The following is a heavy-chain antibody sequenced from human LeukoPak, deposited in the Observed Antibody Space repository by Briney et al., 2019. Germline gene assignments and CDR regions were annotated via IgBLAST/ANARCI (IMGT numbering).Heavy chain of an antibody. J-gene: IGHJ4*02. V-gene: IGHV3-21*01. CDR1: GFTFSSYS. Sequence: GGSLRLSCAASGFTFSSYSMNWVRQAPGKGLEWVSSISSSSSYIYYADSVKGRFTISRDNAKNSLYLQMNSLRAEDTAVYYCARSIAVAGTGGDYWGQGALVTVSS. CDR2: ISSSSSYI. CDR3: ARSIAVAGTGGDY. D-gene: IGHD6-19*01.